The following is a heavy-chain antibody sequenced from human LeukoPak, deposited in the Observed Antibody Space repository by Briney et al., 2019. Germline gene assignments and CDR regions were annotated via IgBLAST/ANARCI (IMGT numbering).Heavy chain of an antibody. Sequence: PSETLSLTCSVSGASVYSDSSYWTWIRQAPGKGLEWIGYIDYRGGTKYNASLKSRVTISLETSKNEFSLNLNSVIAADTAVYYCAREEATSYHDSGAYYRQTEAFDFWGQGKMVTVSS. D-gene: IGHD3-22*01. J-gene: IGHJ3*01. CDR1: GASVYSDSSY. V-gene: IGHV4-61*01. CDR2: IDYRGGT. CDR3: AREEATSYHDSGAYYRQTEAFDF.